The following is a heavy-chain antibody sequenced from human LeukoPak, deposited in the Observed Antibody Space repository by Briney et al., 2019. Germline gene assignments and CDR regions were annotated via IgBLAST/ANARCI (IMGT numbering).Heavy chain of an antibody. CDR1: GGSISGYY. CDR3: ARFGVDYDMGV. CDR2: IHYSGRA. Sequence: SETLSLTCTVSGGSISGYYWTWVRQPPGKGLEWIGQIHYSGRADYNPSLKSRITISVDTSKNQMSLELTSVTAADTAIYYCARFGVDYDMGVWGQGTTVTVSS. D-gene: IGHD3-16*01. V-gene: IGHV4-59*01. J-gene: IGHJ6*02.